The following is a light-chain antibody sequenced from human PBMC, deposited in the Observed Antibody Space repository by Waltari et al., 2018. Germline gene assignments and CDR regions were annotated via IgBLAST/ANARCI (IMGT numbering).Light chain of an antibody. CDR3: QQRAHWPLT. CDR1: QCLSSF. J-gene: IGKJ4*01. V-gene: IGKV3-11*01. CDR2: DAS. Sequence: DTVLTQSPVTLAFSPGETATLSCRASQCLSSFLAWYQQKPGQSPRLLIYDASHRATGIPARFSGTGSGTDFTLTIDHLEPDDFAVYYCQQRAHWPLTFGGGTKVEV.